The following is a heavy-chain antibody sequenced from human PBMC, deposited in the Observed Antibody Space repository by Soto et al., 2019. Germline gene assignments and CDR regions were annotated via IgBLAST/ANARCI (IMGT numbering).Heavy chain of an antibody. V-gene: IGHV2-70*01. D-gene: IGHD5-12*01. CDR3: ARALSKRWLHYNYDFDN. CDR2: IDWDDDK. CDR1: GFSLSTNGMC. Sequence: GSGPTLVNPTQTLALTCTFSGFSLSTNGMCVGWIRQPPGKALEWLALIDWDDDKYYSTSLKTRLTISKDTSKNQVVLTMTTMDPVDTATYYCARALSKRWLHYNYDFDNWGQGTLVTVSS. J-gene: IGHJ4*02.